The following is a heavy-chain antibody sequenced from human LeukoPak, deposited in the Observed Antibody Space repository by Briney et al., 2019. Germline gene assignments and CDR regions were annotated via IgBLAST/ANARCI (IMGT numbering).Heavy chain of an antibody. CDR2: IVPLFGIL. D-gene: IGHD2-15*01. CDR3: ARDSCGGGGCYSWFFDL. V-gene: IGHV1-69*13. Sequence: GASVKVSCKASGGTFSTHAVHWVRQAPGQGLEYMGGIVPLFGILTYAQKFQGTITITADASTSTAYLEMSNLSSDDTAMYYCARDSCGGGGCYSWFFDLWGRGTLLTVSS. J-gene: IGHJ2*01. CDR1: GGTFSTHA.